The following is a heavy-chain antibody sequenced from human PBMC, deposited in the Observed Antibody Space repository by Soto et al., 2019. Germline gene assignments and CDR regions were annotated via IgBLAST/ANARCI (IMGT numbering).Heavy chain of an antibody. CDR1: GFSLSTSGMC. Sequence: SGPTLVNPTQTLTLTCTFSGFSLSTSGMCVSWIRQPPGKALEWLALIDWDDDEYYSTSLKTRLTISRDTSKNQVVLTMTNMDPVDTATYYCARVPPPPDSSGYLVFEYWGPGTLVTVSS. CDR2: IDWDDDE. V-gene: IGHV2-70*01. D-gene: IGHD3-22*01. J-gene: IGHJ4*02. CDR3: ARVPPPPDSSGYLVFEY.